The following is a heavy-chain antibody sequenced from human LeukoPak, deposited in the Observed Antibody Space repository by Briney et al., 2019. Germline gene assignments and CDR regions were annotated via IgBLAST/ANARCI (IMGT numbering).Heavy chain of an antibody. J-gene: IGHJ4*02. CDR1: GFTFSNYW. CDR3: ARLKMKRRFDY. Sequence: PGGSLRLSCAASGFTFSNYWMSWVRQAPGKGLEWVANIKQDGSEKNYVDSVKGRFTISRDSAKNSLYLQMNSLRAEDTAVYYCARLKMKRRFDYWGQGTLVTVSS. V-gene: IGHV3-7*05. CDR2: IKQDGSEK.